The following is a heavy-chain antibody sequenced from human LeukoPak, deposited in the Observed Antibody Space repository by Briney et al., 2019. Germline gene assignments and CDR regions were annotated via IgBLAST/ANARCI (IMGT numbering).Heavy chain of an antibody. D-gene: IGHD6-13*01. J-gene: IGHJ6*02. CDR3: ASAIAAAGTSAYYYYGMDV. CDR2: INTNTGNP. Sequence: GASVKVSCKASGYTFTSYAMNWVRQAPGRGLEWMGWINTNTGNPTYAQGFTGRFVFSLDTSVSTAYLQISSLKAEDTAVYYCASAIAAAGTSAYYYYGMDVWGQGTTVTVSS. CDR1: GYTFTSYA. V-gene: IGHV7-4-1*02.